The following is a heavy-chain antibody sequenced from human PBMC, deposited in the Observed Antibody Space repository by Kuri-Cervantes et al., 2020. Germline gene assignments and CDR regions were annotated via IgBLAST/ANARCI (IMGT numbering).Heavy chain of an antibody. CDR1: GFTYSDSW. V-gene: IGHV3-7*01. J-gene: IGHJ4*02. CDR3: ARERPHGTDY. Sequence: GGSLRLSCVASGFTYSDSWMSWVRQAPGKGLEWVATIKQDGSETYYVDSVRGRFTISRDNAKNSLYLQMNSLRVEDTAVYYCARERPHGTDYWGQGTLVTVSS. CDR2: IKQDGSET.